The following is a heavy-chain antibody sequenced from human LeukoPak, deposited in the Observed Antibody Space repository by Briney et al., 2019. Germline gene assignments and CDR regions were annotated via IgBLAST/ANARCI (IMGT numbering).Heavy chain of an antibody. CDR3: ARNGYYYDSSGYYYDY. CDR2: INSDGSST. J-gene: IGHJ4*02. CDR1: GFTFSSYW. V-gene: IGHV3-74*01. Sequence: SGGSLRLSCAASGFTFSSYWKHWVRQAPGKGLVWVSRINSDGSSTSYADSVKGRFTISRDNAKNTLYLQMNSLRAEDTAVYYCARNGYYYDSSGYYYDYWGQGTLVTVSS. D-gene: IGHD3-22*01.